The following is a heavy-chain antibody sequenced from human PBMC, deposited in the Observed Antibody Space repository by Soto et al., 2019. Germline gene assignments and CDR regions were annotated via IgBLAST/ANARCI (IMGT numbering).Heavy chain of an antibody. J-gene: IGHJ4*02. V-gene: IGHV4-39*01. CDR1: GGSISSSSYY. D-gene: IGHD5-18*01. CDR2: IYYSGST. Sequence: SETLSLTCTVSGGSISSSSYYWGWIRQPPGKGLEWIGSIYYSGSTYYNPSLKSRVTISVDTSKNQFSLKLSSVTAADTAVYYCARWGRDTAMVNNPFDYWGQGTLVTVSS. CDR3: ARWGRDTAMVNNPFDY.